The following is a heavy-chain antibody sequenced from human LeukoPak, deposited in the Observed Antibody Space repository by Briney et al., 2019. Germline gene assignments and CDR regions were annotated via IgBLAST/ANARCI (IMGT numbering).Heavy chain of an antibody. D-gene: IGHD3-10*01. Sequence: GGSLRLSCAASGFTFSSYWMSWVRQAPGKGLEWVANIKKDGSEKYYVDSVKGRFTISRDNAKNSLYLQMNSLRAEDTALYYCAKGWFGELLFDYWGQGTLVTVSS. CDR2: IKKDGSEK. J-gene: IGHJ4*02. CDR3: AKGWFGELLFDY. V-gene: IGHV3-7*03. CDR1: GFTFSSYW.